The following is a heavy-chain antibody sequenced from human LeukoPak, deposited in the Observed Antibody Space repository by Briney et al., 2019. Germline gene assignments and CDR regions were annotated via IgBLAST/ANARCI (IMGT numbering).Heavy chain of an antibody. J-gene: IGHJ4*02. V-gene: IGHV1-18*01. D-gene: IGHD6-13*01. CDR2: ISVYNGNT. CDR1: GYTFTSYG. CDR3: ARDRVVAAAGTLSGY. Sequence: ASVKVSCKASGYTFTSYGISWVRQAPGQGLEWMGWISVYNGNTNYAQKLQGRVTMTTDTSTSTAYMELRSLRSDDTVVYYCARDRVVAAAGTLSGYWGQGTLVTVSS.